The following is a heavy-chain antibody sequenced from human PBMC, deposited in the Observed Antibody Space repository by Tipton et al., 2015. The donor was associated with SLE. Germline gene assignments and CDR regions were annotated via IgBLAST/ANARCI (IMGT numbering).Heavy chain of an antibody. D-gene: IGHD6-19*01. V-gene: IGHV4-39*07. Sequence: TLSLTCTVSGGSISSSNNYWDWIRQPPGKGLEWIGTIYYSGSANYNPSLKSRVTMSVDTSKNQFSLQLTSVTAADTAMYYCASSVAVSGIYFDYWGQGTLVTVSS. CDR3: ASSVAVSGIYFDY. CDR2: IYYSGSA. J-gene: IGHJ4*02. CDR1: GGSISSSNNY.